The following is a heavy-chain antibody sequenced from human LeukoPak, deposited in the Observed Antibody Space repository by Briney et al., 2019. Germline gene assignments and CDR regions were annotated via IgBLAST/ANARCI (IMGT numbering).Heavy chain of an antibody. CDR1: GFTFSSYG. V-gene: IGHV3-33*05. CDR3: ARAEYQLHMLNAFDI. Sequence: PPGRSLRLSCAASGFTFSSYGMHWVRQAPGKGLEWVAVISNDGYYEYYADSVKGRFTISRDNAKNSLYLQMNSLRVEDTAVYYCARAEYQLHMLNAFDIWGQGTMVTVSS. J-gene: IGHJ3*02. D-gene: IGHD2-2*01. CDR2: ISNDGYYE.